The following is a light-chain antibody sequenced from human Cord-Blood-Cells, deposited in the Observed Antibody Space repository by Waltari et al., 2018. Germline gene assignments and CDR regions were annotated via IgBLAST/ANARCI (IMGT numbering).Light chain of an antibody. Sequence: DIQMTQSPSSLSASVGDRVTITCQASQDISNYLNWYQQKPGKAPKLLIYDASNLETGVPSRFSGSGSGTDFTLAISSLQPEDIATYYCQQYDNRPLTFGGGTKVELK. J-gene: IGKJ4*01. CDR2: DAS. CDR3: QQYDNRPLT. V-gene: IGKV1-33*01. CDR1: QDISNY.